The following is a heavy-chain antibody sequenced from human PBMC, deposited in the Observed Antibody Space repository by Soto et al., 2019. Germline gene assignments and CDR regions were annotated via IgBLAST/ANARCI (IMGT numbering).Heavy chain of an antibody. CDR3: SREMTSRYSRTWFDT. CDR1: GGNFSRNA. J-gene: IGHJ5*02. CDR2: IVPIFGTP. D-gene: IGHD2-15*01. Sequence: QMQLVQSGAEVKEPGSSVKVSCKASGGNFSRNAVSWVRQAPGQGLEWVGAIVPIFGTPNYAPKFRGRVTIAADKSTDSVFMELSSLTSEDTARYYCSREMTSRYSRTWFDTWGQGTLVTVSS. V-gene: IGHV1-69*06.